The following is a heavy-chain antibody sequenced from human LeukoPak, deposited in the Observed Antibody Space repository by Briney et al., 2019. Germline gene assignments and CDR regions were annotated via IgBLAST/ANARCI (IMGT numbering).Heavy chain of an antibody. J-gene: IGHJ4*02. Sequence: SETLSLTCAVYGGSFSGYYWSWIRQPPGKGLEWIGEINHSGSTNYNPSLKSRVTISVDTSKNQFSLKLSSVTAADTAVYYCARGVGATDYWGQGTLATVSS. CDR2: INHSGST. D-gene: IGHD1-26*01. CDR1: GGSFSGYY. CDR3: ARGVGATDY. V-gene: IGHV4-34*01.